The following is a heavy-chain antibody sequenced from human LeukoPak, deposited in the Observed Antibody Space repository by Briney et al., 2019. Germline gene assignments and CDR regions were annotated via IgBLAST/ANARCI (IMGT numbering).Heavy chain of an antibody. Sequence: PSETLSLTCTVSGGSISSYYWSWIRQPPGKGLEWIGYIYYSGSTNYNPSLKSRVTISVDTSKNQFSLKLSSVTAADTAVYYCARGGRWVAAAAHFDYWGQGTLVTVSS. CDR2: IYYSGST. V-gene: IGHV4-59*01. CDR3: ARGGRWVAAAAHFDY. CDR1: GGSISSYY. J-gene: IGHJ4*02. D-gene: IGHD6-13*01.